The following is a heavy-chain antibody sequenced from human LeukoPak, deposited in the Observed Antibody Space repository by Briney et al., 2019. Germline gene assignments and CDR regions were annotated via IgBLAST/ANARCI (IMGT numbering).Heavy chain of an antibody. D-gene: IGHD3-22*01. CDR1: GFTLSSYA. CDR3: AKDQVWIVVGSFDY. V-gene: IGHV3-23*01. J-gene: IGHJ4*02. CDR2: ISGSGGST. Sequence: GWSLTLSRPASGFTLSSYAMSWVRQAPGKGLEWVSGISGSGGSTYYADSVKGRFTISRDNSKNTLYLQMTSLRAEDTAVYYCAKDQVWIVVGSFDYWGQGTLVTVSS.